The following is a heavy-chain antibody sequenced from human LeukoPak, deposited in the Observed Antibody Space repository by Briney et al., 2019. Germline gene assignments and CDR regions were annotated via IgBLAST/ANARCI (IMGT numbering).Heavy chain of an antibody. D-gene: IGHD6-13*01. CDR2: IYTSGST. J-gene: IGHJ4*02. Sequence: SETLSLTCTVSGGSISSGSYYWSWIRQPAGKGLEWIGRIYTSGSTNYNPSLKSRVTISVDTSKNQFSLKLSSVTAADTAVYYCARELIAAAGTDYWGQGTLVTVSS. V-gene: IGHV4-61*02. CDR1: GGSISSGSYY. CDR3: ARELIAAAGTDY.